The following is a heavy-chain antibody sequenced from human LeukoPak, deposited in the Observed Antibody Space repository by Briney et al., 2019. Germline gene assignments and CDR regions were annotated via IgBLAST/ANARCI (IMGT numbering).Heavy chain of an antibody. D-gene: IGHD1/OR15-1a*01. CDR3: ARDRRTLHYGMDV. CDR2: IYYSGST. V-gene: IGHV4-59*12. CDR1: GGSISSYY. Sequence: PSETLSLTCTVSGGSISSYYWSWIRQPPGKGLEWLGYIYYSGSTYYNPSLKSRVTISVDTSKNQFSLKLSSVTAADTAVYYCARDRRTLHYGMDVWGQGTTVTVSS. J-gene: IGHJ6*02.